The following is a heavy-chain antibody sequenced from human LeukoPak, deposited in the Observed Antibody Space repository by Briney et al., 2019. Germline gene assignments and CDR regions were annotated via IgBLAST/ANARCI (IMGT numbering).Heavy chain of an antibody. CDR3: ARGRVGLRYFDWLLTSYYFDY. CDR2: MNPNSGNT. V-gene: IGHV1-8*03. D-gene: IGHD3-9*01. CDR1: GYTFTSYD. J-gene: IGHJ4*02. Sequence: ASVKVSCKASGYTFTSYDINWVRQATGQGLEWMGWMNPNSGNTGYAQKFQGRVTITRNTSISTAYMELSSLRSEDTAVYYCARGRVGLRYFDWLLTSYYFDYWGQGTLVTVSS.